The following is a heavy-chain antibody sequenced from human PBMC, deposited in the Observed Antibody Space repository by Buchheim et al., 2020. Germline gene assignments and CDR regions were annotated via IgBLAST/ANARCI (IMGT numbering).Heavy chain of an antibody. CDR1: EFAISDTY. CDR3: ARHFVLGDYGRDAFDI. CDR2: IYSGGGT. J-gene: IGHJ3*02. D-gene: IGHD4-17*01. V-gene: IGHV3-66*04. Sequence: EVQLVESGGDLVQPGGSLRLSCAASEFAISDTYMSWVRQAPGRGLEWVSLIYSGGGTSYADSVKGRFIISRDISQNMVYLQMNSLRAEDTAIYYCARHFVLGDYGRDAFDIWGQGT.